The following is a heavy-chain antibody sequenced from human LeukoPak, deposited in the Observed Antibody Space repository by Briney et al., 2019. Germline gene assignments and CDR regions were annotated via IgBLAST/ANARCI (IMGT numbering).Heavy chain of an antibody. D-gene: IGHD1-26*01. J-gene: IGHJ4*02. Sequence: GRSLRLSCAASGFTFSSYAMHWVRQAPGEGLEWVAVISYDGSNKYYADSVKGRFTISRDNSKNTLYLQVNSLRAEDTAVYYCAKVEATTYFDFWGQGTLVTVSS. CDR1: GFTFSSYA. CDR2: ISYDGSNK. CDR3: AKVEATTYFDF. V-gene: IGHV3-30-3*01.